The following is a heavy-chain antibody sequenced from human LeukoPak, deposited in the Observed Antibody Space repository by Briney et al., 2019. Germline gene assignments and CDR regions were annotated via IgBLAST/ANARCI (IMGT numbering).Heavy chain of an antibody. CDR2: IKSKTDGGTA. Sequence: PGGCLRLSWAASGFTVSNAWMSWVSQAPGKGLEWVGRIKSKTDGGTADYAAPVKGRFPISRDDSKNTLYLQMNSLKTEDTAVYYCTTDIRFRNSFDYWGQGTLVTVSS. D-gene: IGHD3-16*01. CDR1: GFTVSNAW. J-gene: IGHJ4*02. CDR3: TTDIRFRNSFDY. V-gene: IGHV3-15*01.